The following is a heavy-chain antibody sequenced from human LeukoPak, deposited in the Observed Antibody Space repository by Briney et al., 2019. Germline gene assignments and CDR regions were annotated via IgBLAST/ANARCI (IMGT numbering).Heavy chain of an antibody. J-gene: IGHJ3*01. CDR3: AENLGAALIDAVDV. V-gene: IGHV3-30*18. CDR2: ISYDGSNK. D-gene: IGHD6-13*01. Sequence: GGSLRLSCAATGFTFSSYGMHWVRQAPGKGLEWVAVISYDGSNKYYADSVKGRFTISRDNSKNTLYLQMNSLRAEDTAVYDGAENLGAALIDAVDVWGQGTMVTVSS. CDR1: GFTFSSYG.